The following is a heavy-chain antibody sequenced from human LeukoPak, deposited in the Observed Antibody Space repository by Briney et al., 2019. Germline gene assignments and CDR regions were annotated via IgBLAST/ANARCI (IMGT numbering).Heavy chain of an antibody. CDR1: GFTFSSYS. J-gene: IGHJ4*02. CDR3: ARERVVRGYSGYDFDY. V-gene: IGHV3-48*01. D-gene: IGHD5-12*01. Sequence: PGGSLRLSCAASGFTFSSYSMNWVRQAPGKGLEWVSYISSSSSTIYHADSVKGRFTISRDNSKNTLYLQMNSLRAEDTAVYYCARERVVRGYSGYDFDYWGQGTLVIVSS. CDR2: ISSSSSTI.